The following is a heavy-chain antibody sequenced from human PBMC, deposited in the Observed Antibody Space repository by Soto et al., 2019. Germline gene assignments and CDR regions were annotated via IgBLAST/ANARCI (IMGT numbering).Heavy chain of an antibody. CDR1: GGTFSSYA. V-gene: IGHV1-69*13. Sequence: VASVKVSCKASGGTFSSYAISWVRQAPGQGLEWMGGIIPIFGTANYAQKFQGRVTITADESTSTAYMELSSLRSEDTAVYYCARGLRARGNYYGMDVWGQGTTVTVSS. J-gene: IGHJ6*02. D-gene: IGHD1-1*01. CDR2: IIPIFGTA. CDR3: ARGLRARGNYYGMDV.